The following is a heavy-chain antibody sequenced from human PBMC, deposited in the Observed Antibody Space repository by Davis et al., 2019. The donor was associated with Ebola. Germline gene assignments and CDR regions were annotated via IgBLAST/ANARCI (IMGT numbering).Heavy chain of an antibody. CDR2: ISSSSSYI. Sequence: GESLKISCAASGFTFSSYSMNWVRQAPGKGLEWVSSISSSSSYIYYADSVKGRFTISRDNAKNSLYLQMNSLRAEDTAVYYCARRGYRDAFDIWGQGTMVTVSS. D-gene: IGHD5-18*01. V-gene: IGHV3-21*01. CDR1: GFTFSSYS. CDR3: ARRGYRDAFDI. J-gene: IGHJ3*02.